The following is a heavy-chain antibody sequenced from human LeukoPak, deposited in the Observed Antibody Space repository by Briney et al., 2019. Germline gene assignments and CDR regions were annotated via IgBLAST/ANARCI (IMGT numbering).Heavy chain of an antibody. V-gene: IGHV3-33*01. J-gene: IGHJ1*01. CDR2: IWYVGSNK. CDR3: ARESMITYYYDSSGYYPPGYFQH. CDR1: GFTFSSYG. D-gene: IGHD3-22*01. Sequence: PGRSLRLSCAASGFTFSSYGMHWVRQAPGKGLEWVAVIWYVGSNKYYADSVKGRFTISRDNSKNTLYLQMNSLRAEDTAVYYCARESMITYYYDSSGYYPPGYFQHWGQGTLVTVSS.